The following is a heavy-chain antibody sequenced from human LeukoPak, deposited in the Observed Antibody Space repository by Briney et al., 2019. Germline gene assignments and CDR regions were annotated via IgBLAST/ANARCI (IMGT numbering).Heavy chain of an antibody. J-gene: IGHJ4*02. Sequence: GEWLKISCKGSGYSFTSYWISWVCQMPGKGLEWMGRVDPSESYTNYSPSFQGHVTISADNSISTAYLQWSSLKASDTAMYYCARDSQIAVAANYWGQGTLVPVSS. D-gene: IGHD6-19*01. V-gene: IGHV5-10-1*01. CDR1: GYSFTSYW. CDR2: VDPSESYT. CDR3: ARDSQIAVAANY.